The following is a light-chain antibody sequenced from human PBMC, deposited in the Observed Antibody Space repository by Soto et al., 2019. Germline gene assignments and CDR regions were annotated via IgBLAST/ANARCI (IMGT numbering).Light chain of an antibody. CDR3: QQYGSSPRT. Sequence: EIVLTQSPGTLSLSPGERATLSCRASQSVSSSYLAWYQQKPGQAPRPLIYGASSRATGIPDRFSGCGSGTDFTLTISRLEPEDFAVYYCQQYGSSPRTFGQGTKVEIK. J-gene: IGKJ1*01. V-gene: IGKV3-20*01. CDR2: GAS. CDR1: QSVSSSY.